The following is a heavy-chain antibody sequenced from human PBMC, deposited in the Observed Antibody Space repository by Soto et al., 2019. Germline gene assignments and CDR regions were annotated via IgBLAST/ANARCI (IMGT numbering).Heavy chain of an antibody. CDR2: IKRDGTEK. CDR1: GFTLSDYW. V-gene: IGHV3-7*01. CDR3: ARDEYSSSWYPDAFDI. Sequence: GGSLRLSCVASGFTLSDYWMTWVRQTPGNGLEWVAIIKRDGTEKYYVDSVKGRFTISRDNAKNSLYLQMNSLRAEDTAVYYCARDEYSSSWYPDAFDIWGQGTMVTVSS. D-gene: IGHD6-13*01. J-gene: IGHJ3*02.